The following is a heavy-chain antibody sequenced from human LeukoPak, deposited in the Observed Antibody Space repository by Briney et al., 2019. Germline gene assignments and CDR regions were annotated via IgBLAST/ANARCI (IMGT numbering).Heavy chain of an antibody. CDR3: ARDQFDIRGYSYGFFDY. Sequence: GGSLRLSCAASGFTFSSYSMNWVRQAPGKGLEWVSSISSSSSYIYYADSVKGRFTISRDNAKNSLYLQMNSLRAEDTAVYYCARDQFDIRGYSYGFFDYWGQGTLVTVSS. CDR1: GFTFSSYS. V-gene: IGHV3-21*01. CDR2: ISSSSSYI. D-gene: IGHD5-18*01. J-gene: IGHJ4*02.